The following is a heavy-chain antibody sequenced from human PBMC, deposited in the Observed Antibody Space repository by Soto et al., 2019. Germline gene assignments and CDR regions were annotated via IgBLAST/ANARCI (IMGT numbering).Heavy chain of an antibody. CDR2: ISAYNGNT. CDR1: GYTFTSYG. CDR3: ARDLQQLELPYNGFDP. J-gene: IGHJ5*02. D-gene: IGHD6-13*01. V-gene: IGHV1-18*01. Sequence: QVQLVQSGAEVKKPGASVKVSCKASGYTFTSYGISWVRQAPGQGLEWMGWISAYNGNTNYAQKLQGRVTMTTDTSTSTAYMELRRLRSDDTAVYYCARDLQQLELPYNGFDPWGQGTLVTVSS.